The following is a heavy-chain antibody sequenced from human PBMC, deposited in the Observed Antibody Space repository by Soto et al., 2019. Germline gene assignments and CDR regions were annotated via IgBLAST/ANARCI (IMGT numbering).Heavy chain of an antibody. CDR1: GGTFSSYA. D-gene: IGHD2-21*01. CDR3: AREEKGGCFHCSFDY. Sequence: QVQLVQSGAEVKKPGSSVKVSCKASGGTFSSYAISWVRQAPGQGLEWMGGIIPIFGTANYAQKFQGRVTITADESXXTAYMELSRLRPEDTAVYYCAREEKGGCFHCSFDYWGQGTLVTVSS. J-gene: IGHJ4*02. V-gene: IGHV1-69*12. CDR2: IIPIFGTA.